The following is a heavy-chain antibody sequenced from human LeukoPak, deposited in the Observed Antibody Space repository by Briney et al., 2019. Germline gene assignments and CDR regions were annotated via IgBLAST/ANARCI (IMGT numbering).Heavy chain of an antibody. V-gene: IGHV3-74*03. Sequence: PGGSLRLSCAASGYTFSGYWMEWVRQAPGKGLGWVSRISHHGSTITYADSVKGRFTVSRDNAKNTLYLQMNSLRVEDTAVYFCGREGATVATQIDYWGQGTLATVCS. CDR2: ISHHGSTI. CDR1: GYTFSGYW. CDR3: GREGATVATQIDY. D-gene: IGHD4-23*01. J-gene: IGHJ4*02.